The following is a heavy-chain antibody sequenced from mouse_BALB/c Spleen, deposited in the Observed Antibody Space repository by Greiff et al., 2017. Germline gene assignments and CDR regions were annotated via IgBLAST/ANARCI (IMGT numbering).Heavy chain of an antibody. CDR3: AKYDYDGGFAY. D-gene: IGHD2-4*01. Sequence: QVQLQQSGAELMKPGASVKISCKATGYTFSSYWIEWVKQRPGHGLEWIGEILPGSGSTNYNEKFKGKATFTADTSSNTAYMQLSSLTSEDSAVYYCAKYDYDGGFAYWGQGTLVTVSA. CDR2: ILPGSGST. V-gene: IGHV1-9*01. J-gene: IGHJ3*01. CDR1: GYTFSSYW.